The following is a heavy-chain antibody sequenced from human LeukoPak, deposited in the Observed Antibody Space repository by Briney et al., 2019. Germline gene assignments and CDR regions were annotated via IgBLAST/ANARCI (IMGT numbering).Heavy chain of an antibody. CDR3: ARTTFLGSTYFQH. Sequence: ASVKVSCKASGGTFSSYAISWVRQAPGQGLEWVGWISAYNGETNYPQNLQGRVTMTTDTSTNTAYMELTSLRYDDTAVYYCARTTFLGSTYFQHWGQGTLVSVSS. V-gene: IGHV1-18*01. J-gene: IGHJ1*01. CDR1: GGTFSSYA. D-gene: IGHD1-26*01. CDR2: ISAYNGET.